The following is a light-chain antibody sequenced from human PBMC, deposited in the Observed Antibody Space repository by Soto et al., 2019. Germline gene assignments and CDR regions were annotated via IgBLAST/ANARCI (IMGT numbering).Light chain of an antibody. Sequence: EVVLTQSPATLSLSPGERATLSCGASQTVSSNYLAWYQHKPGLAPRLLIYDASSRATGIPDRFRGSGSGTYFTLTISRLEPEDVAVYYCQQYGDSPRGTFGGGTKVEIK. CDR3: QQYGDSPRGT. V-gene: IGKV3D-20*01. J-gene: IGKJ4*01. CDR1: QTVSSNY. CDR2: DAS.